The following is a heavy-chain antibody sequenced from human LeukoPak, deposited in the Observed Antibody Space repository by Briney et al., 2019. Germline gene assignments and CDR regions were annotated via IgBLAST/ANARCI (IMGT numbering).Heavy chain of an antibody. D-gene: IGHD5-18*01. J-gene: IGHJ5*02. V-gene: IGHV4-39*01. CDR3: TRLREDTSMFNWFDP. CDR1: GGSIRSSSYY. Sequence: SETLSLTCTVSGGSIRSSSYYWDWIRQPPGKGLEWIGSFYYTGTTFYNPSLKSRVSISVDTSKNQFSLKLTSVTATDTAVYYCTRLREDTSMFNWFDPWGQGTLVTVSS. CDR2: FYYTGTT.